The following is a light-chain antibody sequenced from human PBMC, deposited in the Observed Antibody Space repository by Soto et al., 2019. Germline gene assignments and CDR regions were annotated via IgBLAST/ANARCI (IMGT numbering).Light chain of an antibody. Sequence: QSVLTQPRSVSGSPGQSVTISCTGTSGDVGGYNFVSWYQQHPGKAPKLIIYDVNKWPSRVPGRFSGSKSGNTASLTISGLQAEDEADYYCCSFAGTYAHYVFGTGTKLTVL. CDR2: DVN. V-gene: IGLV2-11*01. CDR1: SGDVGGYNF. J-gene: IGLJ1*01. CDR3: CSFAGTYAHYV.